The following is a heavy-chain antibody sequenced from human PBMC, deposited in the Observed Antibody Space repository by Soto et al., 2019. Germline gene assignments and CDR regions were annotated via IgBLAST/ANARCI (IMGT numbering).Heavy chain of an antibody. J-gene: IGHJ4*02. V-gene: IGHV3-23*01. CDR2: ISANGQGI. CDR3: AKDRDYPRDQFHY. D-gene: IGHD2-2*01. Sequence: EVQLLESGGGLVQPGGSLRLSCATSGFTFSINALSWVRQAPGKGLEWVSAISANGQGIYYADFVRGRFSISRDNSRNTVFLHLASLRAEDTPVYYCAKDRDYPRDQFHYWGQGTLVTVSS. CDR1: GFTFSINA.